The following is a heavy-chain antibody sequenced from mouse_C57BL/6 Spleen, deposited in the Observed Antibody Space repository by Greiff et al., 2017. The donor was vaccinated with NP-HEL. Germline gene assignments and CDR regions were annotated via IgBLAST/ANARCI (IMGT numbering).Heavy chain of an antibody. Sequence: VKLQQSGPELVKPGASVKLSCKASGYAFSSSWMNWVKQRPGKGLEWIGRIYPGDGDTNYNGKFKGKATLTADKSSSTAYMQLSSLTSEDSAVYFCARSGYYDGYFYFDDWGQGTTLTVAS. D-gene: IGHD2-3*01. CDR3: ARSGYYDGYFYFDD. J-gene: IGHJ2*01. CDR2: IYPGDGDT. CDR1: GYAFSSSW. V-gene: IGHV1-82*01.